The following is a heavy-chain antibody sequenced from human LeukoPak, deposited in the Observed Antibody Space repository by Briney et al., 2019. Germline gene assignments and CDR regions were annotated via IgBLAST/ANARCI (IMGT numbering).Heavy chain of an antibody. CDR2: IYSGGST. D-gene: IGHD6-13*01. CDR1: GFTFSSNY. V-gene: IGHV3-66*01. Sequence: PGGSLRLSCAASGFTFSSNYMSWVRQAPGKGLEWVSVIYSGGSTYYPDSVKGRFTISRDNSKNTLYLQMNNLRAEDTAVYYCAREGVQQLVMGEYYFDYWGQGTLVTVSS. CDR3: AREGVQQLVMGEYYFDY. J-gene: IGHJ4*02.